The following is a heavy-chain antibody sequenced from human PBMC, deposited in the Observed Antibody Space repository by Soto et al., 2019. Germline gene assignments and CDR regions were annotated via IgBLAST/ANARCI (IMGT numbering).Heavy chain of an antibody. CDR3: ARESQVATIYYSMDV. CDR1: GYTFTSYY. V-gene: IGHV1-46*03. Sequence: ASVNVSCKASGYTFTSYYMDWVRQAPGQGLEWMGIINPSGGGTRYAQKFQGRVTMTRDTSTSTVYMELSGLRSEDTAVYYCARESQVATIYYSMDVWGQGTMVTVSS. D-gene: IGHD5-12*01. J-gene: IGHJ6*02. CDR2: INPSGGGT.